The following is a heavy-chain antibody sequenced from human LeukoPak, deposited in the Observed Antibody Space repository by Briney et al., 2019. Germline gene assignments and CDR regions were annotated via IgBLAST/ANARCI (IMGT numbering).Heavy chain of an antibody. V-gene: IGHV3-9*01. J-gene: IGHJ6*02. CDR3: SKDISAGGLDV. D-gene: IGHD3-16*02. CDR2: VFWNGVDK. Sequence: PGRSLRLSCVASGFIVNDHAMHWVRQTPGKGLEGVAGVFWNGVDKGYADSVKGRFTIFRDNAKNSMYLQMNSLRIEATALYYCSKDISAGGLDVWGPGTPVTVSS. CDR1: GFIVNDHA.